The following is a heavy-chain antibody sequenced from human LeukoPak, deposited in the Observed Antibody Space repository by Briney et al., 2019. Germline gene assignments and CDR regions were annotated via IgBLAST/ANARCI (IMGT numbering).Heavy chain of an antibody. CDR3: AKDPDDSSE. D-gene: IGHD3-22*01. J-gene: IGHJ4*02. Sequence: GRSLRLSCAVSGFTFNTYGIHWVRQTPGKGLEWVALISYDGSNKYYADSVKGRFTISRDNSKNTLYLQMNSLRAEDTAVYYCAKDPDDSSEWGQGTLVTVSS. CDR1: GFTFNTYG. CDR2: ISYDGSNK. V-gene: IGHV3-30*18.